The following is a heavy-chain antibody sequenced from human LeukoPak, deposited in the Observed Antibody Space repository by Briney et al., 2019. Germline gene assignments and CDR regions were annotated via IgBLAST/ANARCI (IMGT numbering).Heavy chain of an antibody. CDR2: ISGSGGST. CDR3: AKDRYVGYCSGGSCYADYFDY. CDR1: GFTFSSYA. Sequence: GGSLRLSCAASGFTFSSYAMSWDRQAPGKGLEWVSAISGSGGSTYYADSVKGRFTISRDNSKNTLYLQMNSLRAEDTAVYYCAKDRYVGYCSGGSCYADYFDYWGQGTLVTVSS. J-gene: IGHJ4*02. V-gene: IGHV3-23*01. D-gene: IGHD2-15*01.